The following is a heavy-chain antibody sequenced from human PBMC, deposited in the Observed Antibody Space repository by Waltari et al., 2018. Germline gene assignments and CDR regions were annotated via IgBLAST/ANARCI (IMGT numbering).Heavy chain of an antibody. D-gene: IGHD1-26*01. J-gene: IGHJ3*02. CDR3: AREPSNRSGPGRGAFDI. V-gene: IGHV3-53*02. CDR2: IYSGDNT. CDR1: GFSVTSNY. Sequence: VQLVETGGGLIQPGGSLRLSCAASGFSVTSNYMNWVRQAPGKGLEWVSVIYSGDNTFYADSVKGRFTISRDNAKNTVYLQMTSLRADDTAVYYCAREPSNRSGPGRGAFDIWGQGTMVTVSS.